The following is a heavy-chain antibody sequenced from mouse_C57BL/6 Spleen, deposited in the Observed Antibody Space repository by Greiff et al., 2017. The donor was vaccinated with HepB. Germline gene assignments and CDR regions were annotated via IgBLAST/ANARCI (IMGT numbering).Heavy chain of an antibody. J-gene: IGHJ3*01. CDR1: GYTFTSYG. CDR3: ASGDGSSPLFAY. CDR2: IYPRSGNT. V-gene: IGHV1-81*01. D-gene: IGHD1-1*01. Sequence: VMLVESGAELARPGASVKLSCKASGYTFTSYGISWVKQRTGQGLEWIGEIYPRSGNTYYNEKFKGKATLTADKSSSTAYMELRSLTSEDSAVYFCASGDGSSPLFAYWGQGTLVTVSA.